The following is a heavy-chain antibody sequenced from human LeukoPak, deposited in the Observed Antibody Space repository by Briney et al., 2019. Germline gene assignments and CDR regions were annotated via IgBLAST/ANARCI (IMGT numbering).Heavy chain of an antibody. D-gene: IGHD6-19*01. CDR1: GFTFSSYD. J-gene: IGHJ4*02. V-gene: IGHV3-23*01. CDR3: AKVTWSSSGSDY. Sequence: GGSLRLSCAASGFTFSSYDMSWVRQAPGKGLEWVSGINKSGGGTYYADSVKGRFTMSRDNSKYTLFLQMNSLRAEDTAVYYCAKVTWSSSGSDYWGQGTLVTVSS. CDR2: INKSGGGT.